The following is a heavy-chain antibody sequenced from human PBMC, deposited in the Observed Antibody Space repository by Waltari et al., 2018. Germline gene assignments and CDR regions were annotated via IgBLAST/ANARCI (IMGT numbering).Heavy chain of an antibody. CDR1: GFTFRRHS. D-gene: IGHD6-19*01. Sequence: EVQLVASGRGLFEPGGSLRLSCAASGFTFRRHSITWVRQAPGKGLEWVSSISRSSSYIDYADAVKGRFTISRDNAKNALYLQMNSLRAEDTAVYYWTRASDSSEYFDYWGQGTLVTVSS. V-gene: IGHV3-21*04. CDR3: TRASDSSEYFDY. CDR2: ISRSSSYI. J-gene: IGHJ4*02.